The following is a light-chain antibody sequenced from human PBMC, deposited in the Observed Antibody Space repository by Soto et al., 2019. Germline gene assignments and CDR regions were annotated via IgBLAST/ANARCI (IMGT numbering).Light chain of an antibody. CDR2: DAS. CDR3: QQRSNWPRTWT. J-gene: IGKJ1*01. V-gene: IGKV3-11*01. CDR1: QSVSSY. Sequence: EIVLTQSPATLSLSPGERATLSCRASQSVSSYLAWYQQKPGQAPRLLIYDASNRATGIPARFSGSGAGTDFPLTISSLEPEDFAVYYCQQRSNWPRTWTFGQGTKVELK.